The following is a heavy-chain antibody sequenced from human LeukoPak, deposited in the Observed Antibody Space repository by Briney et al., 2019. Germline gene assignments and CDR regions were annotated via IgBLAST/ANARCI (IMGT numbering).Heavy chain of an antibody. CDR2: IYYSGSP. Sequence: KTSETLSLTCTVSGGSISSYYWSWIRQPPWRGLEWIGYIYYSGSPDYNPSLKSRVTISVDTSKNQFSLNLSSVTAADTAMYYCARASGGDGSGSLWGQGTLVTVSS. J-gene: IGHJ4*02. D-gene: IGHD3-10*01. CDR3: ARASGGDGSGSL. V-gene: IGHV4-59*01. CDR1: GGSISSYY.